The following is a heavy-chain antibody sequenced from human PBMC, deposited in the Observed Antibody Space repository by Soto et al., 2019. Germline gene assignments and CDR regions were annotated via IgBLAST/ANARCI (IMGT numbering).Heavy chain of an antibody. J-gene: IGHJ3*02. CDR2: IKQDGSEK. CDR3: ARDSDYGDYGDAFDI. Sequence: GGSLRLSCAASGFTFSSYWMSWVRQAPGKGLEWVANIKQDGSEKYYVDSVKGRFTISRDNAKNSLYLQMNSLRAEDTAVYYCARDSDYGDYGDAFDIWGQGTMVTVSS. D-gene: IGHD4-17*01. V-gene: IGHV3-7*01. CDR1: GFTFSSYW.